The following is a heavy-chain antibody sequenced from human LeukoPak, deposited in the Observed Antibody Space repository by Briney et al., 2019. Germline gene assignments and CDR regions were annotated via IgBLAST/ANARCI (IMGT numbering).Heavy chain of an antibody. CDR2: IYYSGST. CDR1: GGSLSSYH. D-gene: IGHD3-10*01. CDR3: ARVAYYGSGSYAFDI. J-gene: IGHJ3*02. Sequence: SETLSLTCTVSGGSLSSYHWSWIRQPPGKGLEWIGYIYYSGSTNYNPSLKSRVTISVDTSKNQFSLKLSSVTAADTAVYYCARVAYYGSGSYAFDIGGQGTMVTVSS. V-gene: IGHV4-59*01.